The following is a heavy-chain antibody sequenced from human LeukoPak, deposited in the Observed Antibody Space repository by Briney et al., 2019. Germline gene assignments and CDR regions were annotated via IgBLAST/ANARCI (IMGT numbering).Heavy chain of an antibody. J-gene: IGHJ4*02. CDR2: INPNSGGT. Sequence: ALVKVSCKASGYTFTGYYMHWVRQAPGQGLEWMGWINPNSGGTNYAQKFQGRVTMTRDTSISTAYMELSRLRSDDTAVYYCARRRYDSSGYHLHFDYWGQGTLVTVSS. CDR1: GYTFTGYY. V-gene: IGHV1-2*02. CDR3: ARRRYDSSGYHLHFDY. D-gene: IGHD3-22*01.